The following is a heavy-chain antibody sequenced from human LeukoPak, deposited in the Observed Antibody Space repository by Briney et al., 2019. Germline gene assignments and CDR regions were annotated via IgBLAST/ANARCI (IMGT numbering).Heavy chain of an antibody. CDR3: AKHSHDGSAPYYEVQLDY. J-gene: IGHJ4*02. CDR1: GFTFTSFA. Sequence: GGSLRLSCAASGFTFTSFAMSWVRQAPGKGLEWVSTTSRSGVATYYANSVKGRFTISRDNSKNTVYLQMSSLRAEDTAMYYCAKHSHDGSAPYYEVQLDYWGQGTLVTVSS. V-gene: IGHV3-23*01. D-gene: IGHD3-22*01. CDR2: TSRSGVAT.